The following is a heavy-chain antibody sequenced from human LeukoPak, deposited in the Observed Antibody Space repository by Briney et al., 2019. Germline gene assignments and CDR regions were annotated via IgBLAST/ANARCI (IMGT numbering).Heavy chain of an antibody. V-gene: IGHV3-53*01. CDR3: ARVGITMIVVAPFDY. J-gene: IGHJ4*02. D-gene: IGHD3-22*01. CDR1: GFTVSSNY. CDR2: IYSGGST. Sequence: GGSLRLSCAASGFTVSSNYMSWVRQAPGKGLEWVSVIYSGGSTYYTDSVKGRFTISRDNSKNTLYLQMNSLRAEDTAVYYCARVGITMIVVAPFDYWGQGTLVTVSS.